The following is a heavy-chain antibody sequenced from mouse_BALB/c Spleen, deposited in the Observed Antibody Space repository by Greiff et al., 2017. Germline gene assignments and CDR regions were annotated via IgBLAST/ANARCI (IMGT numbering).Heavy chain of an antibody. CDR3: ARKDRYDEGFAY. D-gene: IGHD2-14*01. J-gene: IGHJ3*01. Sequence: EVMLVESGGGLVKPGGSLKLSCAASGFTFSSYAMSWVRQSPEKRLEWVAEISSGGSYTYYPDTVTGRFTISRDNAKNTLYLEMSSLRSEDTAMYYCARKDRYDEGFAYWGQGTLVTVSA. CDR2: ISSGGSYT. CDR1: GFTFSSYA. V-gene: IGHV5-9-4*01.